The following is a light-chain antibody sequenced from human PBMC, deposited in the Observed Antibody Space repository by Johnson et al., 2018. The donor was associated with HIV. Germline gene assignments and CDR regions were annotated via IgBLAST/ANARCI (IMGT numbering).Light chain of an antibody. CDR2: DNS. CDR1: SSNIGNNY. CDR3: GTWYTSLSAFV. Sequence: QSVLTQPPSVSAAPGQKVTISCSGSSSNIGNNYVSWYQQVPGTAPKLLIYDNSKRPSGIPDRFSATKSGTSATLGITGLQTGDEADFYCGTWYTSLSAFVCGTGTKVTV. J-gene: IGLJ1*01. V-gene: IGLV1-51*01.